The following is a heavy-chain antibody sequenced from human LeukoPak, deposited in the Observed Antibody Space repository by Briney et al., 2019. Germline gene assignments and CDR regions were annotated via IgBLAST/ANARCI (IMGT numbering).Heavy chain of an antibody. CDR2: IYSGGST. V-gene: IGHV3-66*01. CDR3: ARGDGERYFDY. CDR1: GFSVSSNY. D-gene: IGHD3-10*01. J-gene: IGHJ4*02. Sequence: GGSLRLSCAASGFSVSSNYMTWVRQAPGKGLEWVSVIYSGGSTYYADSVNGRFTISRDNSKNTLYFQMNSLRAEDTAVYYCARGDGERYFDYWGQGTLVTVSS.